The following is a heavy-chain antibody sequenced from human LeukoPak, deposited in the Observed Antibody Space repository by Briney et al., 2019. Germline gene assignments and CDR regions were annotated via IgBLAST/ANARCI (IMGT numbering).Heavy chain of an antibody. V-gene: IGHV4-38-2*02. Sequence: SETLSLTCTVPGYSISSGYYWGWIRQPPGKGLEWIGSIYHSGSTYYNPSLKSRVTISVDTSKNQFSLKLSSVTAADTAVYHCATGLGYYFDYWGQGTLVTVSS. CDR3: ATGLGYYFDY. J-gene: IGHJ4*02. CDR1: GYSISSGYY. D-gene: IGHD3-16*01. CDR2: IYHSGST.